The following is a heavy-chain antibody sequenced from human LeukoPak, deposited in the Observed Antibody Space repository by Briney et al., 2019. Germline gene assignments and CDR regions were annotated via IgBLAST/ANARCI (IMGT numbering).Heavy chain of an antibody. CDR3: ARYVVYGSGKYYFDY. D-gene: IGHD3-10*01. CDR2: IYYSGTA. CDR1: GGSLSSSDHY. V-gene: IGHV4-30-4*01. Sequence: SETLSLTCTVSGGSLSSSDHYWSWIRQPPGKGLEWIAYIYYSGTAYYNPSLKSRVSISVDTSKNQFSLRLSSVTAADTAVYLCARYVVYGSGKYYFDYWGQGSLVTVSS. J-gene: IGHJ4*02.